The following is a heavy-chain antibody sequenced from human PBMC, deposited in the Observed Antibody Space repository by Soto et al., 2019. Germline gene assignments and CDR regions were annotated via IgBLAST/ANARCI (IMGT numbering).Heavy chain of an antibody. J-gene: IGHJ4*02. V-gene: IGHV3-23*01. D-gene: IGHD2-2*01. CDR3: AKDRYCSATSCQDFGS. Sequence: GGSLRLSCAASGFALTSYSMTWVRQAPGRGLEWVAVMSGSGVGTEYADSVKGRFTISRDNSKNTLYLQMSGLRVGDSAVYYCAKDRYCSATSCQDFGSWGQGTLVTVSS. CDR2: MSGSGVGT. CDR1: GFALTSYS.